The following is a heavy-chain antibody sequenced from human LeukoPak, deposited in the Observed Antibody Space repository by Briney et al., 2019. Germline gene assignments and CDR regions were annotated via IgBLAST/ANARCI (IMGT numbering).Heavy chain of an antibody. D-gene: IGHD3-22*01. CDR3: ARHSGYYYDSSGYFGY. Sequence: PSETLSLTCTVSGGSISSYYWSWIRQPPGKGLEWIGYTYYSGSTNYNPSLKSRVTISVDTSKNQFSLKLSSVTAADTAVYYCARHSGYYYDSSGYFGYWGQGTLVTVSS. V-gene: IGHV4-59*08. J-gene: IGHJ4*02. CDR2: TYYSGST. CDR1: GGSISSYY.